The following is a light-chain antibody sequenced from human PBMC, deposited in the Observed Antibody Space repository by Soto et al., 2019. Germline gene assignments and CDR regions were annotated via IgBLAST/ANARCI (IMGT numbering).Light chain of an antibody. Sequence: DIQMTQSPSSLSASVGDRVTITCRASQSISSYLNLYQQKPGKAPKLLIYAASSLQSGVPSMFSGSGSGTDFTLTISSLQPEDFATYYCQQSYSTPRTFGQGTKVEIK. CDR3: QQSYSTPRT. CDR2: AAS. J-gene: IGKJ1*01. CDR1: QSISSY. V-gene: IGKV1-39*01.